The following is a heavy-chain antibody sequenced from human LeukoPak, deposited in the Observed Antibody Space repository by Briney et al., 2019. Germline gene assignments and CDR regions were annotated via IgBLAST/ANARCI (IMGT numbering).Heavy chain of an antibody. CDR3: ARKGYDYGWFDP. Sequence: ASETLSLTCAVSGGSISSSNWWSWVRQPPGKGLEWIGEIYHSGSTDYNPSLKSRVTISLDKSKNQFSLKLTSVTAADTAVYYCARKGYDYGWFDPWGQGTLVTVSS. J-gene: IGHJ5*02. CDR2: IYHSGST. D-gene: IGHD5-12*01. V-gene: IGHV4-4*02. CDR1: GGSISSSNW.